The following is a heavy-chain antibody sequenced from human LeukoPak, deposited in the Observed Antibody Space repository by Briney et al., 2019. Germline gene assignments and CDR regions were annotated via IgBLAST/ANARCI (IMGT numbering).Heavy chain of an antibody. CDR3: ARDLTPSGLRNPPYYYYGMDV. V-gene: IGHV1-46*01. Sequence: ASVKVSCKTSGYTFTGYYLHWVRQAPGQGLEWMGIINPSGGSTSYAQKFQGRVTMTRDTSTSTVYMELSSLRSEDTAVYYCARDLTPSGLRNPPYYYYGMDVWGQGTTVTVSS. CDR1: GYTFTGYY. CDR2: INPSGGST. J-gene: IGHJ6*02. D-gene: IGHD1-26*01.